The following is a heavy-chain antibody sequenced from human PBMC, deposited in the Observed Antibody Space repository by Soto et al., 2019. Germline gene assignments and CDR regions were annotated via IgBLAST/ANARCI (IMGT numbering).Heavy chain of an antibody. D-gene: IGHD3-9*01. V-gene: IGHV1-18*01. CDR3: ARGPHFDWFLRDYYYYGMDV. J-gene: IGHJ6*02. CDR1: GYTFTSYG. Sequence: ASVKVSCKASGYTFTSYGISWVRQAPGQGLEWMGWISAYNGNTNYAQKLQGRVTMTTDTSTSTAYMELSSLRSEDTAVYYCARGPHFDWFLRDYYYYGMDVWGQGTTVTVSS. CDR2: ISAYNGNT.